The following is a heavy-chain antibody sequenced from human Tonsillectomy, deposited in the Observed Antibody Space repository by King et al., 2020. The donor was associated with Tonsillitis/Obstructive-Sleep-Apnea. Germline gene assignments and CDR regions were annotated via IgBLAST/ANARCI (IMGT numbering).Heavy chain of an antibody. J-gene: IGHJ4*02. CDR3: ARGKVDTAMVTYSDY. Sequence: VQPVQSGAEVKKPGSSVKVYCKASGGTFSSYAISWVRQAPGQGLEWMGGSIPIFGTANYPQKFQGRVTITADESTSTAYMELSSLRSEDTAVYYCARGKVDTAMVTYSDYWGQGTLVTVSS. D-gene: IGHD5-18*01. V-gene: IGHV1-69*12. CDR1: GGTFSSYA. CDR2: SIPIFGTA.